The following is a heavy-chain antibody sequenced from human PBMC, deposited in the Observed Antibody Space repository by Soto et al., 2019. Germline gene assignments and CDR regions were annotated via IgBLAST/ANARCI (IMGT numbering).Heavy chain of an antibody. Sequence: PSETLSLTCTVSGGSVSSGSYYWSWIRQPPGKGLEWIGYIYYSGSTNYNPSLKSRVTISVDTSKNQFSLKLSSVTAADTAVYYCARGIGYSSSSLYYYSYGMDVWGQGTTVTVSS. CDR2: IYYSGST. D-gene: IGHD6-6*01. J-gene: IGHJ6*02. CDR3: ARGIGYSSSSLYYYSYGMDV. CDR1: GGSVSSGSYY. V-gene: IGHV4-61*01.